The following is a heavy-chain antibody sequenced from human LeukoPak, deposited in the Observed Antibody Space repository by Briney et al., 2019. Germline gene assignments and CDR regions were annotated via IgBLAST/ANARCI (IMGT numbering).Heavy chain of an antibody. J-gene: IGHJ4*02. D-gene: IGHD3-10*01. Sequence: ETLSLTCTVSGGSISSSSYYWGWIRQPPGKGLEWVSAISGSGGSTYYADSVKGRFTISRDNSKNTLYLQMNSLRAEDTAVYYCAKDLYSRLPMVRGVIRQPLTDYWGQGTLVTVSS. V-gene: IGHV3-23*01. CDR1: GGSISSSSYY. CDR2: ISGSGGST. CDR3: AKDLYSRLPMVRGVIRQPLTDY.